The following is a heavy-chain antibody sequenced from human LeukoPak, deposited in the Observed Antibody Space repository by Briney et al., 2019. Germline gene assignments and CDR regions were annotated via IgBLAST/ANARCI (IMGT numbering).Heavy chain of an antibody. D-gene: IGHD6-19*01. CDR3: ARDPKGSGWYGRFDY. CDR1: GFTFSIYA. V-gene: IGHV3-30-3*01. J-gene: IGHJ4*02. CDR2: ISYDGSNK. Sequence: GGSLRLSCEASGFTFSIYAMHWVRQAPGRGLEWVAVISYDGSNKYYVDSVKGRFTISRDNSKNTLYLQMNSLRAEDTAVYYCARDPKGSGWYGRFDYWGQGTLVTVSS.